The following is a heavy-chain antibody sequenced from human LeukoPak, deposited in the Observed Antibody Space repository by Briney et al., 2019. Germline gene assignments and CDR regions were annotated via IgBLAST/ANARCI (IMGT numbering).Heavy chain of an antibody. D-gene: IGHD2-8*01. V-gene: IGHV4-30-2*01. CDR3: ARVPLDANWFDP. CDR1: GGSISSGGYS. CDR2: IYHSGST. Sequence: SETLSLTCAVSGGSISSGGYSWRWIRQPPGKGLEWIVYIYHSGSTYYNPSLKSRVTISVDRSKNQFSLKLSSVTAADTAVYYCARVPLDANWFDPWGQGTLVTVSS. J-gene: IGHJ5*02.